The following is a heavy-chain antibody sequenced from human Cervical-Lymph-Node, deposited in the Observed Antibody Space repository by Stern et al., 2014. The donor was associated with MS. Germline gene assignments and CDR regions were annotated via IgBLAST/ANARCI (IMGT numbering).Heavy chain of an antibody. J-gene: IGHJ6*02. CDR3: ARDEGENDQYYYFGMDV. CDR1: GYTFTTYA. Sequence: VHLVESGAAVKKPGASVKVSCKASGYTFTTYAMHWVRQAPGQGLEWMGWIDGGSGNIIYSQKFQGRVTITRDTSETTAYMELGSLRSEDTAVYYCARDEGENDQYYYFGMDVWGQGTTITVSS. CDR2: IDGGSGNI. V-gene: IGHV1-3*01. D-gene: IGHD2-21*01.